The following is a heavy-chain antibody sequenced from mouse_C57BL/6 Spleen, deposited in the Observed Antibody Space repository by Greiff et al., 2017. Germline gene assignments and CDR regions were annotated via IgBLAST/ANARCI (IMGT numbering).Heavy chain of an antibody. V-gene: IGHV1-50*01. CDR1: GYTFTSYW. CDR2: IDPSDSYT. Sequence: VKLQEPGAELVKPGASVKLSCKASGYTFTSYWMQWVKQRPGQGLEWIGEIDPSDSYTNYNQKFKGKATLTVDTSSSTAYMQLSSLTSEDSAVYYCARDYYAMDYWGQGTSVTVSS. CDR3: ARDYYAMDY. J-gene: IGHJ4*01.